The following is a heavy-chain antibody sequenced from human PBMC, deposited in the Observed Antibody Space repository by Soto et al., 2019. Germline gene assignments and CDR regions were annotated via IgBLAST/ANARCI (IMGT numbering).Heavy chain of an antibody. J-gene: IGHJ4*02. CDR3: ARRVLGWYDTHPYYFDY. CDR2: IYYSGST. Sequence: QLQLQESGPGLVKPSETLSLTCTVSGGSISSSSYYWGWIRQPPGQGLEWIGSIYYSGSTYYNPALKSRVTISVDTSKNQFSLKLSSVTAADTAVYYCARRVLGWYDTHPYYFDYWGQGTLVTVSS. V-gene: IGHV4-39*01. D-gene: IGHD3-22*01. CDR1: GGSISSSSYY.